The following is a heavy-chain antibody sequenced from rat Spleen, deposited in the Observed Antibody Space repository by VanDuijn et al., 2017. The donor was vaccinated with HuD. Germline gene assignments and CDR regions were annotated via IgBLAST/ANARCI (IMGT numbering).Heavy chain of an antibody. D-gene: IGHD1-12*03. CDR2: ISTSGGST. CDR3: ARHHYDGYYHGPVFGVMDA. CDR1: GFTFSDYN. V-gene: IGHV5-25*01. Sequence: EVQLVESGGGLVQPGRSLKLSCAASGFTFSDYNMAWVRQAPKKGLEWVASISTSGGSTYYRDSVKGRFTVSRDNAKSTLYLQMDSLRSEDTASYYCARHHYDGYYHGPVFGVMDAWGQGASVTVSS. J-gene: IGHJ4*01.